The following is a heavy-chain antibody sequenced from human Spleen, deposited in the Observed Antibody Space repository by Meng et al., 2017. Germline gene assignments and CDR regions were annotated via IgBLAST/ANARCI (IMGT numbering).Heavy chain of an antibody. D-gene: IGHD6-19*01. J-gene: IGHJ4*02. CDR1: GGSVSSISYY. V-gene: IGHV4-61*01. Sequence: QVQLQESGPGQWRPSETLSLTCTVSGGSVSSISYYWSWIRQPPGRGLEWIGDISYSGSTRYNSSLMSRVSISVDTSKNQFSLKLSSVTAADTAVYYCASQEESGWYAYPGYWGQGTLVTVSS. CDR2: ISYSGST. CDR3: ASQEESGWYAYPGY.